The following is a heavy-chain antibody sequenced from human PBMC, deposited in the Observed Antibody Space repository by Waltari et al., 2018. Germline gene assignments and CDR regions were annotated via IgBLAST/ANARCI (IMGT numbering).Heavy chain of an antibody. J-gene: IGHJ6*02. CDR3: AKDSSGWHFYGMDV. D-gene: IGHD6-19*01. V-gene: IGHV3-30*18. Sequence: QEQLVESGGGVVQPGRSLRLSCAASAFTFSTHGMHWVRQAPGKGLEWVAVISYDGTNQDYAESVKGRFTISRDNSKNTLYLQMNSLRAEDTAVYYCAKDSSGWHFYGMDVWGQGTTVTVS. CDR2: ISYDGTNQ. CDR1: AFTFSTHG.